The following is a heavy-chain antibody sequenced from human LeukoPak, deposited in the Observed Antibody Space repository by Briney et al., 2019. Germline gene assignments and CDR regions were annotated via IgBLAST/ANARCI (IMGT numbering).Heavy chain of an antibody. CDR1: GFTLSTYS. CDR3: ARRRDFDY. Sequence: SGGSLRLSCAASGFTLSTYSMNWVRQAPGKGLEWVSYISSSGNTIYYADSVKGRFTISRDNAKNSLFLQMNSLRAEDTAVYYCARRRDFDYWGQETLVTVSS. D-gene: IGHD6-6*01. J-gene: IGHJ4*02. CDR2: ISSSGNTI. V-gene: IGHV3-48*04.